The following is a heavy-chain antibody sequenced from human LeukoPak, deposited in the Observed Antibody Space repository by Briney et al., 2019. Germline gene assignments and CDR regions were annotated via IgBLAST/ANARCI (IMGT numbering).Heavy chain of an antibody. CDR2: IKQDGSEK. J-gene: IGHJ3*02. D-gene: IGHD1-20*01. CDR3: ARGYRYNWNRRSDAFDI. CDR1: GFSYDDYG. Sequence: GGSLRLSCAASGFSYDDYGMSWVRQAPGKGLEWVANIKQDGSEKYYVDSVKGRFTISRDNAKNSLYLQMNSLRAEDTAVYYCARGYRYNWNRRSDAFDIWGQGTMVTVSS. V-gene: IGHV3-7*01.